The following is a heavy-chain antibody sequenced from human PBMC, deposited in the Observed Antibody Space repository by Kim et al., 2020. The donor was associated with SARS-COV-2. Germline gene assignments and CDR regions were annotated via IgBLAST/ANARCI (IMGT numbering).Heavy chain of an antibody. J-gene: IGHJ4*02. V-gene: IGHV3-74*01. Sequence: YADSVKGRFTFSRDNAKITLYLQVNSLRAEDTAEYYCPRSGGSSGSYYPYWGQGTLVTVAS. CDR3: PRSGGSSGSYYPY. D-gene: IGHD3-10*01.